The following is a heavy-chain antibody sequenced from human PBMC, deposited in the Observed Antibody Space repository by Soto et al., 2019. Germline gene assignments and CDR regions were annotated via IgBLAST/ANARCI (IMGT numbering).Heavy chain of an antibody. D-gene: IGHD4-17*01. Sequence: SETLSLTCTVSGGSISSYYWSWIRQPPGKGLEWIGYIYYSGSTNYNPSLKGRVTISVDTSKNQFSLKLSSVTAADTAVYYCARDRDYPGGLFDYWGQGTLVTVSS. V-gene: IGHV4-59*12. CDR2: IYYSGST. CDR1: GGSISSYY. J-gene: IGHJ4*02. CDR3: ARDRDYPGGLFDY.